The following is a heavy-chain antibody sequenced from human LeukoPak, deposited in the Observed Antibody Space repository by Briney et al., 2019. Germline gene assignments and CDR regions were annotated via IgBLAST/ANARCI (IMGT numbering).Heavy chain of an antibody. Sequence: ASVKVSCKASGYTFTGYYMHWVRQAPGQGLEWMGWINPNSGGTNYAQKFQGRVTMTRDTSISTAYMELSRLRSDDTAVYYCARADIVVVTALEYGGQGTLVTVSS. V-gene: IGHV1-2*02. CDR1: GYTFTGYY. CDR3: ARADIVVVTALEY. J-gene: IGHJ4*02. D-gene: IGHD2-21*02. CDR2: INPNSGGT.